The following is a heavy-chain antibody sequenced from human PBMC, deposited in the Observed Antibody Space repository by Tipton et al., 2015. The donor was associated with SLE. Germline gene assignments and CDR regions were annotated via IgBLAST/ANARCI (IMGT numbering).Heavy chain of an antibody. V-gene: IGHV4-34*01. CDR1: GGSFSAYY. CDR2: INHSGST. CDR3: ARPGSPFWSGYPFDY. Sequence: TLSLTCAVHGGSFSAYYWSWIRQPPGKGLEWIGEINHSGSTNYNPSLKSRVTISVDTSKNQFSLKLSSVTAADTALYYCARPGSPFWSGYPFDYWGQGTPVTVSS. J-gene: IGHJ4*02. D-gene: IGHD3-3*01.